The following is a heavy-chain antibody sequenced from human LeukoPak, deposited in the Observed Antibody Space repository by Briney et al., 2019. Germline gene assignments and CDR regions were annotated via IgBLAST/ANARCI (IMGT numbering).Heavy chain of an antibody. V-gene: IGHV4-61*02. CDR3: ARGDYYDTNSYYFDY. D-gene: IGHD3-22*01. Sequence: SQTLSLTCTVSGGSIRSGSYYWSWIRQRAGKGLEWIGRIYTSGSTNYNPSLKSRVTISLDTSRNQFSLKLSSVTAADTAVYYCARGDYYDTNSYYFDYWGQGTLVTVSS. CDR1: GGSIRSGSYY. CDR2: IYTSGST. J-gene: IGHJ4*02.